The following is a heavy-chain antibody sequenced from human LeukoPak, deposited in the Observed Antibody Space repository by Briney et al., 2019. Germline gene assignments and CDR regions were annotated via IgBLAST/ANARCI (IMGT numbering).Heavy chain of an antibody. J-gene: IGHJ4*02. CDR2: ISGDGTAR. CDR3: AKDSDYYYDSSGYYYY. D-gene: IGHD3-22*01. V-gene: IGHV3-74*01. CDR1: GFTSSSYW. Sequence: PGGSLRLSCAASGFTSSSYWMHWVRQVPGKGLVWVSRISGDGTARNYADSVKGRFTISRDNSKNTLYLQMNSLRAEDTAVYYCAKDSDYYYDSSGYYYYWGQGTLVTVSS.